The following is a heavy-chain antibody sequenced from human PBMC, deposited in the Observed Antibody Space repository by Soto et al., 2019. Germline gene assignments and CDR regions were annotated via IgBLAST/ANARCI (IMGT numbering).Heavy chain of an antibody. D-gene: IGHD1-7*01. CDR3: ARVPYNWNYPFDY. V-gene: IGHV1-69*13. CDR1: GGTFSSYA. J-gene: IGHJ4*02. CDR2: IIPIFGTA. Sequence: SVKVSCKASGGTFSSYAISWVRQAPGQGLEWMGGIIPIFGTANYAQKFQGRVTITADASTSTAYMELSSLRSEDTAVYYCARVPYNWNYPFDYWGQGTLVTVSS.